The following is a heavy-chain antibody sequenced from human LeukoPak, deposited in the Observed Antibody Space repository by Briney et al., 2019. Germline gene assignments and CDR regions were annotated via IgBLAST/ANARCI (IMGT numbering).Heavy chain of an antibody. CDR1: GFTFSGYW. Sequence: PGGSLRLSCAASGFTFSGYWMHWVRQAPGKGLVWVSRVNSDGSSTGYADSVEGRFTISRDNAKNTLYLQMNSLRAEDTAVYHCARVGEPNAFDYWGQGTLVTVSS. D-gene: IGHD1-26*01. CDR3: ARVGEPNAFDY. CDR2: VNSDGSST. V-gene: IGHV3-74*01. J-gene: IGHJ4*02.